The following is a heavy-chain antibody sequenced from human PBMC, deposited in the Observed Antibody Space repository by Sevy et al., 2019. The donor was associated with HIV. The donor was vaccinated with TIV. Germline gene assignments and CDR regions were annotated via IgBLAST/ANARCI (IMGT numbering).Heavy chain of an antibody. D-gene: IGHD3-22*01. Sequence: GGSLRLSCAASGFSFSTYWMHWVRRAPGKGLEWVAIIKQDESAEYYVASVKGRFTISRGNAKNSVYLAMNSLSPEDTAIYYCARGNSGSFDYWGQGTLVTVSS. J-gene: IGHJ4*02. CDR1: GFSFSTYW. CDR2: IKQDESAE. CDR3: ARGNSGSFDY. V-gene: IGHV3-7*04.